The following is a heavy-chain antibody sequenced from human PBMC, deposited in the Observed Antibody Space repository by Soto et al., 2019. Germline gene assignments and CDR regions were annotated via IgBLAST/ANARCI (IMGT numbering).Heavy chain of an antibody. CDR3: VRLEGLATISYYFDS. J-gene: IGHJ4*02. Sequence: SETLCHTGTVSADSHSRSSYYWGWVRQPPGKELQWIGSDKSSGNTYYNPSLDNRVTISVHKAKNQFSLSLMSLSAADTAVYFCVRLEGLATISYYFDSWRKGALVTVSS. V-gene: IGHV4-39*01. CDR1: ADSHSRSSYY. D-gene: IGHD3-9*01. CDR2: DKSSGNT.